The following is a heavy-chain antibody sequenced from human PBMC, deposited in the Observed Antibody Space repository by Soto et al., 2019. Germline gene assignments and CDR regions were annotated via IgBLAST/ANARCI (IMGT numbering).Heavy chain of an antibody. Sequence: QVQLVESGGGVVQPGRSLRLSCAASGFSFSISPMHWVRQAPGKGPEWVARISYDGTNKFYADSVKGRFTISRDNSKSTLYLQGDSLRPEDAAVYYCARDPKTSGGQHWAFNYFDSWGQGTLVTVSS. CDR2: ISYDGTNK. CDR1: GFSFSISP. V-gene: IGHV3-30-3*01. J-gene: IGHJ4*02. D-gene: IGHD7-27*01. CDR3: ARDPKTSGGQHWAFNYFDS.